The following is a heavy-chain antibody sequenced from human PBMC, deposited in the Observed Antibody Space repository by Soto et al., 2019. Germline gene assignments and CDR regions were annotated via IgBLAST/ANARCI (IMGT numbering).Heavy chain of an antibody. V-gene: IGHV3-23*01. D-gene: IGHD2-8*01. Sequence: PGXSRRLSCAASGFTFRNYAMSWVRQAPGKELQWVSYXSSSGXTTDYAASVKGXFTISSDXSQNTLNLKMNSLTDQDKAIYYCAKNQHAMDHDYWGPGTLVTVYS. CDR1: GFTFRNYA. CDR2: XSSSGXTT. CDR3: AKNQHAMDHDY. J-gene: IGHJ4*02.